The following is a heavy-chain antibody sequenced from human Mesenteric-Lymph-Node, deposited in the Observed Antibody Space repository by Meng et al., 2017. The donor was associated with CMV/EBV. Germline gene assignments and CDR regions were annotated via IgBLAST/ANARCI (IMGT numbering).Heavy chain of an antibody. D-gene: IGHD2-2*01. CDR3: AHLGCSSTSCPTYFGH. CDR2: IYWDDDK. CDR1: FSFRTSEMA. J-gene: IGHJ4*02. Sequence: FSFRTSEMAVGWIRQPPGKALEWLALIYWDDDKRYNPSLNSRLTITKDTSKNQVVLTVIKMDPVDTATYYCAHLGCSSTSCPTYFGHWGQGTLVTVSS. V-gene: IGHV2-5*02.